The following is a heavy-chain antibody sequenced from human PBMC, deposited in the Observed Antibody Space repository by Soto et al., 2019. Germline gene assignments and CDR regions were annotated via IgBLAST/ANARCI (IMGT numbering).Heavy chain of an antibody. CDR2: IYWDDDK. V-gene: IGHV2-5*02. CDR3: AHSPPPTVTTSAEYFQH. D-gene: IGHD4-17*01. J-gene: IGHJ1*01. CDR1: GFSLSTSGVG. Sequence: QITLKESGPPLVKPTQTLTLTCTFSGFSLSTSGVGVGWIRQPPGKALEWLALIYWDDDKRYSPSLKSRLTIPKDTSQNQVVLRMTNMDPVDTATYYCAHSPPPTVTTSAEYFQHWGQGTLVTVSS.